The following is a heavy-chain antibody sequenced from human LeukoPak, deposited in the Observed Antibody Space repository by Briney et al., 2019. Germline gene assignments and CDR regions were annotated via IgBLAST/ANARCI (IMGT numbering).Heavy chain of an antibody. J-gene: IGHJ4*02. CDR3: AGYVWGSYRYGY. CDR2: ISSSGSSI. V-gene: IGHV3-48*03. CDR1: KFTFSSYE. D-gene: IGHD3-16*02. Sequence: GSLRLSCAASKFTFSSYEMNWVRQAPGKGLEWVSYISSSGSSIYYADSVKGRFTISRDNAKNSLYLQMNSLRAEDTALYYYAGYVWGSYRYGYWSQGTLVTVSS.